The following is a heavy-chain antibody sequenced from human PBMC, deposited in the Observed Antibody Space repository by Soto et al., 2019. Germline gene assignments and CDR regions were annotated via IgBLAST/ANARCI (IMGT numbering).Heavy chain of an antibody. CDR1: GFTFSSYG. CDR3: ARDYVARDFRGVIHY. CDR2: IWHDGSEK. J-gene: IGHJ4*02. V-gene: IGHV3-33*01. D-gene: IGHD3-10*01. Sequence: GSLRLSCAASGFTFSSYGMYWMRQAPGKGLEWVAVIWHDGSEKYYADSVKGRFTISRDNSKSTLYLQMNSLRAEDTSVYYCARDYVARDFRGVIHYWGQGTRVTVSS.